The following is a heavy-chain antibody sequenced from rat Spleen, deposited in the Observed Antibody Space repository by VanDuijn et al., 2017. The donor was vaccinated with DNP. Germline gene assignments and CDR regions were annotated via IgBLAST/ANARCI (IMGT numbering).Heavy chain of an antibody. V-gene: IGHV3-1*01. D-gene: IGHD1-2*01. CDR2: ISYSGRT. CDR3: ARYYFSSYRFIY. J-gene: IGHJ3*01. CDR1: GYSITSDY. Sequence: EVQLQESGPGLVKPSQSLSLTCSVTGYSITSDYWGWIRKFPGNKMEWIGHISYSGRTNYNPSLKSRISITRDTSKNQFFLQLNSISTEDTATYYCARYYFSSYRFIYWGQGTLVTVSS.